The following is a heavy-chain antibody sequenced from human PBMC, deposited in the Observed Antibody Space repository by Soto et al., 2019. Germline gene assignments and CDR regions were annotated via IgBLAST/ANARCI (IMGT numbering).Heavy chain of an antibody. CDR3: AGRYGGTFDY. J-gene: IGHJ4*02. Sequence: PSETLSLTCTVSGGYLSSYYWSWIRQPPGKGLEWIGYIYYSGSTNYNPSLKSRVTISVDTSKNQFSLKLSSVTAADTAVYYCAGRYGGTFDYWGQGTLVTVSS. CDR2: IYYSGST. D-gene: IGHD2-15*01. CDR1: GGYLSSYY. V-gene: IGHV4-59*08.